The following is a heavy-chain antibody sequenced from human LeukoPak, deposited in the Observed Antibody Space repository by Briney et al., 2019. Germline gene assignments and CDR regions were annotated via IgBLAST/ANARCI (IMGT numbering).Heavy chain of an antibody. Sequence: SGGSLRLSCAASGLTFREYYMSWIRQAPGKGLEWLSYINIGGTNTHYADSVKGRFTISRDNAKKSLYLEMTNLRAEDTAVYYCATDVAGFDTWGQGVLVTVSS. CDR1: GLTFREYY. CDR3: ATDVAGFDT. J-gene: IGHJ5*02. CDR2: INIGGTNT. V-gene: IGHV3-11*01.